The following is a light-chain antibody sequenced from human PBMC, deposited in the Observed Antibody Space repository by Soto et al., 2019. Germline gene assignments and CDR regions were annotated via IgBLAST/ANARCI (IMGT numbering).Light chain of an antibody. Sequence: DIQMTHSPASLSASFVDIVTFTCRASQSINSFLSWFQQKPGKAPKLLIYDAAKLESGVPSRFSGSGSGTDFTLTISSLQPEDFATYYCQQANSFPITFGQGTRLEIK. CDR3: QQANSFPIT. CDR2: DAA. J-gene: IGKJ5*01. V-gene: IGKV1-12*01. CDR1: QSINSF.